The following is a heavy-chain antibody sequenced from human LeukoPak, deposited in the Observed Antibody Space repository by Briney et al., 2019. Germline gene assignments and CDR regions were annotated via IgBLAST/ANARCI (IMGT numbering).Heavy chain of an antibody. CDR3: VRDGSYYDSSGYYYLY. CDR2: ITPMFGTA. V-gene: IGHV1-69*13. Sequence: GASVKVSCKASAYTFTSYAISWVRQAPGQGLEWMGGITPMFGTANYAQKFQGRVTITADESTSTAYMELSSLRSEDTAVYYCVRDGSYYDSSGYYYLYWGQGTLVTVSS. D-gene: IGHD3-22*01. J-gene: IGHJ4*02. CDR1: AYTFTSYA.